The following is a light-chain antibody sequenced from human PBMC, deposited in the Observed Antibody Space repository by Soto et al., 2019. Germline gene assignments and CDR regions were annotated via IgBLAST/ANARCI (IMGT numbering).Light chain of an antibody. Sequence: QPVLTQPPSVSGAPGQRVTISCTGGSSNIGAGYDVHWYQQLPGTAPKLLIYGNNNRPSGVPDRFSGSKSGTSASLAITGLQAEDEADYYCQSYDSSLSGHVVFGGGTKLTVL. J-gene: IGLJ2*01. V-gene: IGLV1-40*01. CDR3: QSYDSSLSGHVV. CDR1: SSNIGAGYD. CDR2: GNN.